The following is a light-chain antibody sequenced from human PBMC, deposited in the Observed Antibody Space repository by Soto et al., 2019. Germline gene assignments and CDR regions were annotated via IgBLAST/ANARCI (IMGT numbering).Light chain of an antibody. CDR2: DVT. V-gene: IGLV2-14*01. CDR3: SSYTSSSTPYV. J-gene: IGLJ1*01. CDR1: SSDVGSYNY. Sequence: QSALTQPASVSGSPGQSITISCTGTSSDVGSYNYVSWYQQHPVKAPKLMIYDVTNRPSGVSDRFSGSKSGNTASLTISGLQAEDEADYYCSSYTSSSTPYVFGIGTKVTVL.